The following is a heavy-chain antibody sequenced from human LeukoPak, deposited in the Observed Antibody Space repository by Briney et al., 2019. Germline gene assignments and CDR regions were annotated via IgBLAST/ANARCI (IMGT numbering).Heavy chain of an antibody. CDR1: GITFSSYW. J-gene: IGHJ4*02. CDR3: ARRAGAYSHPYDY. V-gene: IGHV3-74*01. Sequence: PGGSLRLSCAASGITFSSYWMHWVRQTPGKGLVWVSRINSDGSSTTYADTVKGRFTISRDNAKNTLYLQMNSLRVEDTAVYYCARRAGAYSHPYDYWGQGTLVTVSS. D-gene: IGHD4/OR15-4a*01. CDR2: INSDGSST.